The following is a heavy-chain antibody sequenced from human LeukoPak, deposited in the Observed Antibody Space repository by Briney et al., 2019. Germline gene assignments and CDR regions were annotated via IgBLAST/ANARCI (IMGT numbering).Heavy chain of an antibody. Sequence: GESLRISFKGSGYSFTSYWISWVRQMPGKGLEWMGRIDPSDSYTNYSPSFQGHVTISADKSISTAYLQWSSLKASDTAMYYCASYYYDSSGYWWVADYWGQGTLVTVSS. V-gene: IGHV5-10-1*01. CDR3: ASYYYDSSGYWWVADY. D-gene: IGHD3-22*01. CDR1: GYSFTSYW. J-gene: IGHJ4*02. CDR2: IDPSDSYT.